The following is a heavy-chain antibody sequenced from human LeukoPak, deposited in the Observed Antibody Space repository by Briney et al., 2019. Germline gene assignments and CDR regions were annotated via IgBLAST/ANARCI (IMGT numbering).Heavy chain of an antibody. J-gene: IGHJ5*01. CDR2: IYYSATT. V-gene: IGHV4-59*01. CDR1: GGSIRSDY. Sequence: SETLSLTCNVSGGSIRSDYWSWIRQSPGKGLEWIGYIYYSATTHYTPSLQSRVTISVDTSKNQSSLQMTSVTAADTAVYYCARGAHGYAGWFDSWGQGTLVTVSS. D-gene: IGHD5-18*01. CDR3: ARGAHGYAGWFDS.